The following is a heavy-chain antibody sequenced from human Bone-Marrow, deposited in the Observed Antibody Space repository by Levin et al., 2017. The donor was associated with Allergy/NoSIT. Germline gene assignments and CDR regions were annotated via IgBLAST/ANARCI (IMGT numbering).Heavy chain of an antibody. CDR2: INPNSGGT. Sequence: GGSLRLSCKASGYTFTGYYMHWVRQAPGQGLEWMGWINPNSGGTDYAQKFLGRVTMTRDTSITPAYMELSRLRSDDTAVYYCAALGDCNSDTCRAGTRIDYWGQGTLVTVSS. CDR3: AALGDCNSDTCRAGTRIDY. D-gene: IGHD2/OR15-2a*01. V-gene: IGHV1-2*02. J-gene: IGHJ4*02. CDR1: GYTFTGYY.